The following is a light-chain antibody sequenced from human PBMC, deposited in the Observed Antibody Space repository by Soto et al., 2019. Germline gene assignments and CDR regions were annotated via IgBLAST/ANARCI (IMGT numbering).Light chain of an antibody. CDR3: ASKTSTNTLYV. Sequence: QSALTQPASVSGSPGQSITISCTGTSSDVGGYDYVSWYQQHPGKAPKLMIYEVTYRPSGVSHRFSGSKSGNTASLTISGLQAEDEADYYCASKTSTNTLYVFGTGTKLTVL. V-gene: IGLV2-14*01. J-gene: IGLJ1*01. CDR1: SSDVGGYDY. CDR2: EVT.